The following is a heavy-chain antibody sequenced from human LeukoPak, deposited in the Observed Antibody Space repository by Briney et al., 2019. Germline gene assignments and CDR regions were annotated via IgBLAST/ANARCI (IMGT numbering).Heavy chain of an antibody. CDR1: GGSISSINW. V-gene: IGHV4-4*02. J-gene: IGHJ4*02. CDR3: ATKPYSGHYTFDY. CDR2: IFHSGST. Sequence: SETLSLTCAVSGGSISSINWWSWVRQPPGKGLEWIGEIFHSGSTNYNPSLKSRVTISVDKSKNQFSLKLNSVTAADTAVYYCATKPYSGHYTFDYWGQGTLVTVSS. D-gene: IGHD1-26*01.